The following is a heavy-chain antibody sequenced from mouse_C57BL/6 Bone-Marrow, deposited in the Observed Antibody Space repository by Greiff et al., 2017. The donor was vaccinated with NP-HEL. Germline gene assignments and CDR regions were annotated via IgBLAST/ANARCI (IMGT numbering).Heavy chain of an antibody. CDR1: GYTFTSYW. CDR3: ASTYGPPFDY. CDR2: IYPGSGST. D-gene: IGHD1-1*02. V-gene: IGHV1-55*01. J-gene: IGHJ2*01. Sequence: QVHVKQPGAELVKPGASVKMSCKASGYTFTSYWITWVKQRPGQGLEWIGDIYPGSGSTNYNEKFKSKATLTVDTSSSTAYMQLSSLTSEDSAVYYCASTYGPPFDYWGQGTTLTVSS.